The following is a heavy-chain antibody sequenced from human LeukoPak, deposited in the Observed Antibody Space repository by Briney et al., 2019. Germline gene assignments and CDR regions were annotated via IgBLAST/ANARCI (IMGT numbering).Heavy chain of an antibody. Sequence: PGGSLRLSCAASGFTFSAYGIHWVRQAPGKGLEWVALIRPDGSDTYYADSVKGRFTISRDNSRSTLYLQMNSLGAEDTAVYYCARNVEYCSNGRCYFDSWGQGTLVTVSS. D-gene: IGHD2-8*01. V-gene: IGHV3-33*01. CDR3: ARNVEYCSNGRCYFDS. CDR2: IRPDGSDT. J-gene: IGHJ4*02. CDR1: GFTFSAYG.